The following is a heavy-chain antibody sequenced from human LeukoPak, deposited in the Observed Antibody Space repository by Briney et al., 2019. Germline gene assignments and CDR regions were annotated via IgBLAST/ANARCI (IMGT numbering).Heavy chain of an antibody. CDR2: ISHSGST. CDR1: AASISNYY. Sequence: SDTLSLTCAVSAASISNYYGSWIRQAPGRGLEWIGYISHSGSTNYNPSLKSRVSISLDTSKNRFSLNLNFVTAADTAVYYCASPRSGYRYTFDYWGQGALVTVSS. CDR3: ASPRSGYRYTFDY. J-gene: IGHJ4*02. V-gene: IGHV4-4*09. D-gene: IGHD3-22*01.